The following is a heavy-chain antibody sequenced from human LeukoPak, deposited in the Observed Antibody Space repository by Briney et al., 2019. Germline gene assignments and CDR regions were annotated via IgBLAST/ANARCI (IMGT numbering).Heavy chain of an antibody. J-gene: IGHJ3*02. D-gene: IGHD3-16*01. V-gene: IGHV1-58*01. CDR1: GFTFTSSA. CDR2: IVVGSGNT. Sequence: SVKVSCKASGFTFTSSAVQWVRQARGQRLEWLGRIVVGSGNTNYAQKFQERVTITRDMSTSTAYMELSSLRSEDTAVYYCAAGARGDAFDIWGQGTMVTVSS. CDR3: AAGARGDAFDI.